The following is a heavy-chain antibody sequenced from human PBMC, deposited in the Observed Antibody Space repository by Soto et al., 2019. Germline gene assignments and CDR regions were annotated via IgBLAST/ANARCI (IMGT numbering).Heavy chain of an antibody. V-gene: IGHV3-21*06. CDR2: ISSHGRDI. CDR1: GFTFTSDS. J-gene: IGHJ4*02. Sequence: EVRLVESGGCLVKPGGSVRLSCEASGFTFTSDSMTWVRQAPGKGLEWVSSISSHGRDIFYADSVKGRFTISRDNAKDSLHLQMNSLTGEDSAVYYCARGAALAGKLDLWGQGTLGTVSS. CDR3: ARGAALAGKLDL. D-gene: IGHD6-19*01.